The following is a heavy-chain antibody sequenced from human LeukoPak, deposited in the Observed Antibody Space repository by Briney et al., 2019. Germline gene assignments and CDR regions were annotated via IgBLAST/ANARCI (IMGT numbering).Heavy chain of an antibody. CDR2: INPSGGST. V-gene: IGHV1-46*01. J-gene: IGHJ4*02. D-gene: IGHD2-2*01. Sequence: ASVKVSCKASGYTFTNFCIHWVRQAPGQGLEWMGMINPSGGSTSYAQTFQGRVTTTRDTSASTVHMELSSLRSEDTALYYCARGYCSSTNCLPGGYWGQGTLVTVSS. CDR1: GYTFTNFC. CDR3: ARGYCSSTNCLPGGY.